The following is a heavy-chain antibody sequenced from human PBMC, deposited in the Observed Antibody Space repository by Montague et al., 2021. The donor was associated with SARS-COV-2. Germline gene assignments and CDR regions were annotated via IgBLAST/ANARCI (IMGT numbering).Heavy chain of an antibody. CDR3: ARDNYGDLGYYGLDV. J-gene: IGHJ6*02. D-gene: IGHD4-17*01. Sequence: SETLSLTCTVSGGSIGTYYWNWIRQSPGKGLEWLGYIYYTGSTKYSPSLKSRVPISMDTSRDQLSLRLKSVTAADTAVYYCARDNYGDLGYYGLDVWGQGTTVIVSS. CDR2: IYYTGST. V-gene: IGHV4-59*01. CDR1: GGSIGTYY.